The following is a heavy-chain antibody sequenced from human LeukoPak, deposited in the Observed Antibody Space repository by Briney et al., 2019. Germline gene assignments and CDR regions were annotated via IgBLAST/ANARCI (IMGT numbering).Heavy chain of an antibody. V-gene: IGHV4-59*08. CDR3: ARGVGGYCSGGSCYSGPNWFDP. Sequence: SETLSLTCTVSGGSISNYYWSWIRQPPGKGLEWIGYIYYSGSTKYNPSLKSRVTISVDTSKNQFSLKLSSVTAADTAVYYCARGVGGYCSGGSCYSGPNWFDPWGQGSLVTVSS. CDR1: GGSISNYY. J-gene: IGHJ5*02. D-gene: IGHD2-15*01. CDR2: IYYSGST.